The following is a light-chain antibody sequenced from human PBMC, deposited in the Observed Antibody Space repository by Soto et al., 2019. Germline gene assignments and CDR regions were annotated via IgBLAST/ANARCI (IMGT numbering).Light chain of an antibody. CDR2: GAS. Sequence: IVLTQSPLSLPVTPGEPAAISCRARQSVSSSYLAWYQQEPGQAPRLLIYGASRRATGIPVRFSGSGSGTDFTLTISSLEPEDFAVYYCQQYGSSPFTFGPGTKVDI. J-gene: IGKJ3*01. CDR1: QSVSSSY. V-gene: IGKV3-20*01. CDR3: QQYGSSPFT.